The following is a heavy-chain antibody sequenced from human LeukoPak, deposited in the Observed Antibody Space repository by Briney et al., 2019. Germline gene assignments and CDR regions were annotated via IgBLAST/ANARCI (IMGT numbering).Heavy chain of an antibody. CDR2: IIPIFGTA. V-gene: IGHV1-69*01. Sequence: GSSVKVSCKASGGTFSSYAINWVRQAPGQGLEWMGGIIPIFGTANYAQKFQDRVTITADESTSTAYMELSSLRSEDTAVCYCAVRERDIVVVPAAIRSARAGGGYYYMDVWGKGTTVTVSS. J-gene: IGHJ6*03. CDR1: GGTFSSYA. CDR3: AVRERDIVVVPAAIRSARAGGGYYYMDV. D-gene: IGHD2-2*01.